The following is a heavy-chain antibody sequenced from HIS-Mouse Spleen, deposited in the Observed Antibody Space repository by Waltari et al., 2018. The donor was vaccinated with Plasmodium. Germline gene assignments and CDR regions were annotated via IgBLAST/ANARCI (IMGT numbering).Heavy chain of an antibody. J-gene: IGHJ5*02. CDR2: IYHSGRT. CDR3: ARGVGYSSSWYWFDP. V-gene: IGHV4-38-2*02. CDR1: GYSISSGYY. Sequence: QVQLQESGPGLVKPSETLSLTCTVSGYSISSGYYWGWIRQPPGKGLEWIGSIYHSGRTYHNPALKGRVTIPVDPSKNQFSLKLSSVTAADTAVYYCARGVGYSSSWYWFDPWGQGTLVTVSS. D-gene: IGHD6-13*01.